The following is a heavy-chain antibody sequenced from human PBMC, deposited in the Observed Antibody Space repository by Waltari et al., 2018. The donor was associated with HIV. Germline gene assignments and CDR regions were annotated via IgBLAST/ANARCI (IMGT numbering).Heavy chain of an antibody. CDR2: IYNNNST. Sequence: EVQLVETGGGLIQPGGSLRLSCAASGLTVSSNFMNWVRKAPGKGLEWVSLIYNNNSTYYADSVKGRFTISRDNSKNTLYLQMNSLRAEDTTVYYCARVRSTMGRFQGFDYWGQGTLVTVSS. J-gene: IGHJ4*02. D-gene: IGHD1-26*01. CDR3: ARVRSTMGRFQGFDY. V-gene: IGHV3-53*02. CDR1: GLTVSSNF.